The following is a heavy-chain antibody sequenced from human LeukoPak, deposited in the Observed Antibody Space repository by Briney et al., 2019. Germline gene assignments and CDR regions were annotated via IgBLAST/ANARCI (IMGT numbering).Heavy chain of an antibody. D-gene: IGHD4-17*01. CDR1: GYSFTSYW. V-gene: IGHV5-51*01. Sequence: GESLKISCKGPGYSFTSYWIGWVRQMPGKGLEWLGLIYPVDSDTRYSPSFQGQVTISADKSISTAYLQWSSLKASDTAMYYCARRCGDPKVTDYWGQGTLVTVSS. CDR2: IYPVDSDT. CDR3: ARRCGDPKVTDY. J-gene: IGHJ4*02.